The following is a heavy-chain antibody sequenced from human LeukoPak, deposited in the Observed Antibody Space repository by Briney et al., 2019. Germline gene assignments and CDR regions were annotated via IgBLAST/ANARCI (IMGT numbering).Heavy chain of an antibody. Sequence: GGSLRLSCAASGFTFSSYWMSWVRQAPGKGLEWVANIKQDGSEKYYVDSVKGRFTISRDNAKNSLYLQMNGLRAEDTAVYYCARDLNYDILTGYYNNYWGQGTLVTVSS. CDR1: GFTFSSYW. CDR3: ARDLNYDILTGYYNNY. CDR2: IKQDGSEK. J-gene: IGHJ4*02. V-gene: IGHV3-7*01. D-gene: IGHD3-9*01.